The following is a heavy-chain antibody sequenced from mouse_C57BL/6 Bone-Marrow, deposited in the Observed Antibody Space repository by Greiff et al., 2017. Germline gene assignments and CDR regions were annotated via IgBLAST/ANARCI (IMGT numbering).Heavy chain of an antibody. Sequence: EVQGVESGGGLVQPGGSMKLSCVASGFTFSNYWMNWVRQSPEKGLEWVAQIRLKSDNYATHYAESVKGRFTISRDDSKSSVYLQMNNLRAEDTGIYYCTGEAYYYGSSYDRFAYWGQGTLVTVSA. J-gene: IGHJ3*01. CDR3: TGEAYYYGSSYDRFAY. CDR2: IRLKSDNYAT. D-gene: IGHD1-1*01. V-gene: IGHV6-3*01. CDR1: GFTFSNYW.